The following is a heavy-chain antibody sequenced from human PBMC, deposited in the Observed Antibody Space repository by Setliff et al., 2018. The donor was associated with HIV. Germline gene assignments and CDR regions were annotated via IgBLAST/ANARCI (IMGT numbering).Heavy chain of an antibody. V-gene: IGHV3-30*04. CDR1: GFTFSTSA. J-gene: IGHJ4*02. D-gene: IGHD3-10*01. Sequence: LRLSCAASGFTFSTSAIHWVRQAPGKGLEWVAVISYDGRNKYFADSVKGRFTISRDNSKNTLYLQVNGLRTEDTAVYYCARDRTSYGSGIFDFWGQGTLVTVSS. CDR3: ARDRTSYGSGIFDF. CDR2: ISYDGRNK.